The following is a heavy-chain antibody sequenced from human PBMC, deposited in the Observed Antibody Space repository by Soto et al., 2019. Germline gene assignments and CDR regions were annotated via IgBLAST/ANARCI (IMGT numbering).Heavy chain of an antibody. CDR3: ARGDSGPSYHIDS. J-gene: IGHJ4*02. CDR1: GGSISDDEFF. D-gene: IGHD2-2*01. V-gene: IGHV4-30-4*01. CDR2: ISYTGST. Sequence: SETLSLTCSVSGGSISDDEFFWSWIRQPPGRGLEWIAYISYTGSTYYNASLKSRLAISMDTSKNQFSLTVASVTAADTAVYFCARGDSGPSYHIDSWGQGTLVTVSS.